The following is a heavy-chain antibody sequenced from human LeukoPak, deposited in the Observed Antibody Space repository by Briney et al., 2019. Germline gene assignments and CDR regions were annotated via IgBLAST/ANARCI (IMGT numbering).Heavy chain of an antibody. CDR1: GGSISNYY. V-gene: IGHV4-59*01. CDR3: ATDRDNYYDSTGYTRPDGFDI. CDR2: IYKNGGT. Sequence: SETLTLTCTVSGGSISNYYSTWMRQSPGKGLEWIGYIYKNGGTNYNPSLKSRVTISVDTSKNQFSLKLSSVTAADTAMYYCATDRDNYYDSTGYTRPDGFDIWGQGIMVTVSS. D-gene: IGHD3-22*01. J-gene: IGHJ3*02.